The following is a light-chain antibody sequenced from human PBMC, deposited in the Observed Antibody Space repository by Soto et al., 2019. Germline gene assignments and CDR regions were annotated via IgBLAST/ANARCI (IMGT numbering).Light chain of an antibody. CDR3: CSYVGSSTWV. CDR2: EVS. CDR1: RSDVGSYNL. J-gene: IGLJ3*02. Sequence: QSALTQPASVSGSPGQSITISCTGTRSDVGSYNLVSWYQQHPGKAPKLMIYEVSKRPSGVSNRFSGSKSGNTASLTISGLQAEDEADYYCCSYVGSSTWVFGGGTKLTVL. V-gene: IGLV2-23*02.